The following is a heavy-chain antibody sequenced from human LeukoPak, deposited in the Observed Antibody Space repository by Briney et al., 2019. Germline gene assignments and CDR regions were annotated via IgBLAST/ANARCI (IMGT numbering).Heavy chain of an antibody. CDR3: ARQSGWYLDAFDI. V-gene: IGHV4-59*05. D-gene: IGHD6-19*01. CDR1: GGSISSYY. Sequence: PSETLSLTCTVSGGSISSYYWSWIRQPPGKRLEWIGSIYYSGSTYYNPSLKSRVTISVDTSKNQFSLKLSSVTAADTAVYYCARQSGWYLDAFDIWGQGTMVTVSS. J-gene: IGHJ3*02. CDR2: IYYSGST.